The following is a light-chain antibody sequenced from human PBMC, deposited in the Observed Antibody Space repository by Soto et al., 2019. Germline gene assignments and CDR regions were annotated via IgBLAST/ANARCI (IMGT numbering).Light chain of an antibody. J-gene: IGKJ5*01. Sequence: EIILSQSPATLSLSPMEIATLSFMASQSVSSYLAWYQQRPGQAPRLLLYGASTRATGIPARFSGSGSGTEFTLTINSLQAEDCAVYYCQQYYNWPRTFGQGTRLEIK. CDR3: QQYYNWPRT. V-gene: IGKV3-15*01. CDR1: QSVSSY. CDR2: GAS.